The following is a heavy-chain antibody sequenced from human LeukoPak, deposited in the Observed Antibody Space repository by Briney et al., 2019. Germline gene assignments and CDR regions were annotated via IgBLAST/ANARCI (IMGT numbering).Heavy chain of an antibody. V-gene: IGHV3-21*01. CDR2: ISSSSSYI. D-gene: IGHD2-15*01. CDR3: ARDQGTRIYYMDV. J-gene: IGHJ6*03. Sequence: PGGSLRLSCAASGFTFSSYSMNWVRQAPGKGLEWVSSISSSSSYIYYADSVKGRFTITRDNAKNSLYLQMNSLRAEDTAVYYCARDQGTRIYYMDVWGKGTTVTVSS. CDR1: GFTFSSYS.